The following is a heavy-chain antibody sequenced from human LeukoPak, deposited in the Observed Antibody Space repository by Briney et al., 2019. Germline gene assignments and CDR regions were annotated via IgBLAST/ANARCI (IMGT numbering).Heavy chain of an antibody. V-gene: IGHV4-59*08. J-gene: IGHJ5*02. CDR2: IYYSGST. Sequence: KPSETLSLTCTVSGGSISSYYWGWIRQPPGKGLEWIGYIYYSGSTNYNPSLKSRVTISVDTSKNQFSLKLSTVTAADTAVYYCARSAGITGTRAWFDPWGQGTLVTVSS. CDR1: GGSISSYY. D-gene: IGHD1-20*01. CDR3: ARSAGITGTRAWFDP.